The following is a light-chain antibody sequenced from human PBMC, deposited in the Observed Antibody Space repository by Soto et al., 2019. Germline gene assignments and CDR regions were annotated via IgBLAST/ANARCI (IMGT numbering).Light chain of an antibody. J-gene: IGLJ2*01. V-gene: IGLV2-8*01. Sequence: QSALTQPPSASGSPGQSVTISCTGCSSDVGGHNYVSWYQQHPGKAPKVMIYEVSKRPSGVPDRFSGSKSGNTASLTVSGLQAEDEADYYCSSYAGSNNLVFGGGTKLTVL. CDR2: EVS. CDR1: SSDVGGHNY. CDR3: SSYAGSNNLV.